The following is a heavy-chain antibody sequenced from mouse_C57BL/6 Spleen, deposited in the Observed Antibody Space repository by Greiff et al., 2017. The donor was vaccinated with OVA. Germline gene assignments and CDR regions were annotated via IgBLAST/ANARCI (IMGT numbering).Heavy chain of an antibody. J-gene: IGHJ3*01. CDR3: TRDNYSNPWFAY. CDR2: ISSGGDYI. V-gene: IGHV5-9-1*02. CDR1: GFTFSSYA. D-gene: IGHD2-5*01. Sequence: EVMLVESGEGLVKPGGSLKLSCAASGFTFSSYAMSWVRQTPEKRLEWVAYISSGGDYIYYADTVKGRFTISRDNARNTLYLQMSRLKSEDTAMYDGTRDNYSNPWFAYWGQGTLVTVSA.